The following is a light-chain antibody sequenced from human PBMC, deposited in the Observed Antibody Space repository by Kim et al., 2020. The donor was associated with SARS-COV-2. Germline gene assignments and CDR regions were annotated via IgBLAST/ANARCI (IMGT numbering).Light chain of an antibody. CDR1: QSISSW. V-gene: IGKV1-5*03. J-gene: IGKJ2*01. CDR2: RAS. CDR3: QQYNSYSPYT. Sequence: DIQMTQSPSTLSASVGDRVTITCRASQSISSWLAWYQQKPGEAPKLLIHRASTLESGVPSRFSGSGSGTEFTLTISSLQPDDSATYFCQQYNSYSPYTFGQGTKLEI.